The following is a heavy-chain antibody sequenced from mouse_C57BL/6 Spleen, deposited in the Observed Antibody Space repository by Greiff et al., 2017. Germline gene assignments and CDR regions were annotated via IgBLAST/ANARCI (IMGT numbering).Heavy chain of an antibody. D-gene: IGHD4-1*01. CDR2: IHPNSGST. J-gene: IGHJ4*01. CDR3: ALTNPYYAMDY. V-gene: IGHV1-64*01. CDR1: GYTFTSYW. Sequence: QVQLQQPGAELVKPGASVKLSCKASGYTFTSYWMHWVKQRPGQGLEWIGMIHPNSGSTNYNEKFKSKATLTVDKSSSTTYMQLSSQTSEDSAVYYCALTNPYYAMDYWGQGTSVTVSS.